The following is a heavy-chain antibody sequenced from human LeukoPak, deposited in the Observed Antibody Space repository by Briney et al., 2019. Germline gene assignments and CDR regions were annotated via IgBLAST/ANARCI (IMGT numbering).Heavy chain of an antibody. Sequence: AGGSLRLSCAASGNYWMHWVRQAPGKGLVWVSHINSDGSWTDYADSVQGRFTISRDNSKSTLCLQMNSLRAEDTAVYYCAKQLGYCSDGSCYFPYWGQGTLVTVSS. CDR1: GNYW. CDR2: INSDGSWT. V-gene: IGHV3-74*01. CDR3: AKQLGYCSDGSCYFPY. D-gene: IGHD2-15*01. J-gene: IGHJ4*02.